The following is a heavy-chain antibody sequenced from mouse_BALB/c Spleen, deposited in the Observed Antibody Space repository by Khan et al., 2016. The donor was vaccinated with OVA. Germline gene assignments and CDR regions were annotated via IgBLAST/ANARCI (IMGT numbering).Heavy chain of an antibody. D-gene: IGHD3-1*01. CDR2: IYPGSANA. V-gene: IGHV1-84*02. CDR3: SGGFDF. CDR1: GYTFTDYY. J-gene: IGHJ2*01. Sequence: LQQSGPELVKPGASVKISYKASGYTFTDYYINWVKQKPGQGLEWIGWIYPGSANARYSENFKGKATLTVDTSSSTAFMQLSSLTSEDTAVYFCSGGFDFWGQGTTLTVSS.